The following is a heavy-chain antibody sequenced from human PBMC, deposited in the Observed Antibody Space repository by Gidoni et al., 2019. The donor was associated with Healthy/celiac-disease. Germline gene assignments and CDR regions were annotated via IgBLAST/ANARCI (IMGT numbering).Heavy chain of an antibody. V-gene: IGHV1-69*01. CDR3: ARAAGSGYDWNPIVFFDY. CDR2: IIPIFGTA. J-gene: IGHJ4*02. CDR1: GGTFSSYA. D-gene: IGHD5-12*01. Sequence: QVQLVQSGAEVKKPGSSVKVSCKASGGTFSSYAISWVRQAPGQGLEWMGGIIPIFGTANYAQKFQGRVTITADESTSTAYMELSSLRSEDTAVYYCARAAGSGYDWNPIVFFDYWGQGTLVTVSS.